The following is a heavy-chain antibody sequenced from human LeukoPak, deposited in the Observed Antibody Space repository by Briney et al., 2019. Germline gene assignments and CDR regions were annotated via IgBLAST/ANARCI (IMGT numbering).Heavy chain of an antibody. V-gene: IGHV3-30*04. J-gene: IGHJ3*02. Sequence: PGGSLRLSCAGSGFTFSIYSVHWVRQSPGKGLEWVGVMSYDGGNEYYADSVKGRFTISRDTSKNTLYLQMNNLRPEDTAVYYCARDSSLYTWRDFDAFDIWGQGTVVTVSS. CDR3: ARDSSLYTWRDFDAFDI. D-gene: IGHD3-16*02. CDR2: MSYDGGNE. CDR1: GFTFSIYS.